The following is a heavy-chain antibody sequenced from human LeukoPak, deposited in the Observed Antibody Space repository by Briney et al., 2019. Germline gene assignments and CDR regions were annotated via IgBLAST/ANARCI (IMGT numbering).Heavy chain of an antibody. J-gene: IGHJ4*02. CDR2: IRYDGSNK. V-gene: IGHV3-30*02. CDR1: GFTFSNYG. CDR3: AKDAITFGGVIAILYFDY. Sequence: PGGSLRLSCAASGFTFSNYGMHWVRQAPGKGLEWVAFIRYDGSNKYYADSVKGRFTISRDNSKNTLYLQMNSLRAEDTAVYYCAKDAITFGGVIAILYFDYWGQGTLITVSS. D-gene: IGHD3-16*02.